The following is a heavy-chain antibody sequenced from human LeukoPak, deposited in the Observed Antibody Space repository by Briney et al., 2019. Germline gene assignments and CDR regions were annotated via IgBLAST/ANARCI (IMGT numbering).Heavy chain of an antibody. CDR2: ISGSGGST. D-gene: IGHD1-26*01. CDR3: VKEVGVTTGWYFDL. J-gene: IGHJ2*01. CDR1: GFTFSSYA. Sequence: PGGSLRLSCAASGFTFSSYAMSWVRQAPGKGLEWVSAISGSGGSTYYADSVKGRFTISRDNSKNTLYLQMNSLRAEDTAEYYCVKEVGVTTGWYFDLWGRGTLVIVSS. V-gene: IGHV3-23*01.